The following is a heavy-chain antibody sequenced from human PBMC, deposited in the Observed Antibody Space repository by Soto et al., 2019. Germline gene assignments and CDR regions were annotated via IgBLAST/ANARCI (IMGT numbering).Heavy chain of an antibody. CDR3: AKEYTSTSRGSFDY. J-gene: IGHJ4*02. D-gene: IGHD1-26*01. V-gene: IGHV3-23*01. CDR1: GFTFSNYA. Sequence: GGSLRLSCAASGFTFSNYAMNWVRQAPGKGLEWVSGITGSSGRTFYADSVKGRFTITRDNSKNTVYLQMNSVRADDTAVYYCAKEYTSTSRGSFDYWGQGALVTVSS. CDR2: ITGSSGRT.